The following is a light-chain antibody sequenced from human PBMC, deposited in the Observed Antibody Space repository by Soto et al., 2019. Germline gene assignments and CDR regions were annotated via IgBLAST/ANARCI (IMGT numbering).Light chain of an antibody. V-gene: IGLV2-14*01. CDR1: SSDIGGYEY. J-gene: IGLJ2*01. CDR3: SSYASGSSHVV. CDR2: DVN. Sequence: SALTQPASVSGSPGQSITLSCTGTSSDIGGYEYVSWYQRHPGKAPKLIIYDVNNRPSGVSNPFSGSKSGNAASLTISGLQAEDEADYYCSSYASGSSHVVFGGGTKLTVL.